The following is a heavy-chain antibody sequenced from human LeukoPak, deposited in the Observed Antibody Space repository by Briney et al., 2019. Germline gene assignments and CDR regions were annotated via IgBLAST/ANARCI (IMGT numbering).Heavy chain of an antibody. CDR2: ISYDGSNK. J-gene: IGHJ3*02. CDR1: GFTFSGYG. Sequence: GGSLRLSCAASGFTFSGYGMHWVRQTPGKGLEWVAVISYDGSNKYYADSVKGRFTISRDNSKNTLYLQMNSLRAEDTAVYYCAKALWFGDPPDAFDIWGQGTMVTVSS. CDR3: AKALWFGDPPDAFDI. V-gene: IGHV3-30*18. D-gene: IGHD3-10*01.